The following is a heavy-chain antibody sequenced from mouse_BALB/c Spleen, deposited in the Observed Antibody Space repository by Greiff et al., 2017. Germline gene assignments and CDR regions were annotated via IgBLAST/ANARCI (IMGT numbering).Heavy chain of an antibody. D-gene: IGHD2-1*01. CDR3: TRDGNYGAMDY. CDR2: INPSNGGT. V-gene: IGHV1S81*02. J-gene: IGHJ4*01. CDR1: GYTFTSYY. Sequence: VQLQQSGAELVKPGASVKLSCKASGYTFTSYYMYWVKQRPGQGLEWIGEINPSNGGTNFNEKFKSKATLTVDKSSRTAYMQLSSLASEDSAVYYCTRDGNYGAMDYWGQGTSVTVSS.